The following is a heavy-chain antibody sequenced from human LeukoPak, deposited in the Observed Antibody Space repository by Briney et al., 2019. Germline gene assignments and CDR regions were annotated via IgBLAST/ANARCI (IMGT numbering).Heavy chain of an antibody. D-gene: IGHD4-17*01. CDR3: ARGYGDFNAFDI. Sequence: ASVKVSCKTSRYTFTGYYMHWVRQAPGQGLEWMGRINPNSGGTNYVQKFQGRVTMTRDTSISTAYMEMSRLRSDDTAVYYCARGYGDFNAFDIWGQGTMVTVSS. J-gene: IGHJ3*02. V-gene: IGHV1-2*06. CDR2: INPNSGGT. CDR1: RYTFTGYY.